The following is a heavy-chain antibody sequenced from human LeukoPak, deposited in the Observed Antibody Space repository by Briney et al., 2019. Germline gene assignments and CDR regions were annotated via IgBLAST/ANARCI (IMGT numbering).Heavy chain of an antibody. V-gene: IGHV4-4*07. Sequence: SETLSLICSVSGGSISSYWWSWIRQPAGKGLEFIGRIYTTGRTNYNPSLKSRVSMSVDTSKNKFSLELRSVTAADTAVYFCARAGYTISSYRFDYWGQGALVTVSS. CDR3: ARAGYTISSYRFDY. CDR1: GGSISSYW. CDR2: IYTTGRT. J-gene: IGHJ4*02. D-gene: IGHD3-16*02.